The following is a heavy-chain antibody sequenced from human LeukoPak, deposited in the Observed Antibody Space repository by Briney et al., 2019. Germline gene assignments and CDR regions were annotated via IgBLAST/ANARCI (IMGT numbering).Heavy chain of an antibody. CDR2: IHYSGSS. J-gene: IGHJ4*02. D-gene: IGHD6-19*01. CDR3: ARLYSSGWYYFDY. CDR1: GGSVSFYY. V-gene: IGHV4-59*08. Sequence: SETLSLTCSVSGGSVSFYYWSCIRQPPGKGLEWIGYIHYSGSSDYNPSLKSRVTISVDTSKNQFSLKLSSVTAAETAVYYCARLYSSGWYYFDYWGQGTLVTVPS.